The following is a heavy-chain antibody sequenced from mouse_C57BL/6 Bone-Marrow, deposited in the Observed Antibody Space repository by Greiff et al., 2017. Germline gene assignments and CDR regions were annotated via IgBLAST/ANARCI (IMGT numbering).Heavy chain of an antibody. J-gene: IGHJ3*01. CDR1: GYTFTDYY. V-gene: IGHV1-75*01. D-gene: IGHD3-2*02. CDR3: AYPGRTAQATAWFAY. Sequence: VQLQQSGPELVKPGASVKISCKASGYTFTDYYINWVKQRPGQGLEWIGWIFPGSGSTYYNEKFKGKATLTVDKSSSTAYMLLSSLTSEDSAVYFCAYPGRTAQATAWFAYWGQGTLVTVSA. CDR2: IFPGSGST.